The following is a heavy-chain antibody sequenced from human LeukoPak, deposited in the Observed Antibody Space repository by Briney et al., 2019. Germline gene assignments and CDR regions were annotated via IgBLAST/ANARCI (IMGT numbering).Heavy chain of an antibody. J-gene: IGHJ5*02. V-gene: IGHV4-39*01. CDR3: ARQLEYYYDPNWFDP. CDR1: GGSISSSSYY. CDR2: IYYSGST. D-gene: IGHD3-22*01. Sequence: SETLSLTCTVSGGSISSSSYYWGWIRQPPGKRLEWIGSIYYSGSTYYNPSLKSRVTISVDTSKNQFSLKLSSVTAADTAVYYCARQLEYYYDPNWFDPWGQGTLVTVSS.